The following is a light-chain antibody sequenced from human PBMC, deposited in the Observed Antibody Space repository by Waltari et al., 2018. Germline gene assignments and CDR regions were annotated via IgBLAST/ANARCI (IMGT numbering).Light chain of an antibody. CDR3: AAWDDSLNGPV. CDR1: SSNIGCTP. V-gene: IGLV1-44*01. CDR2: RND. Sequence: QSVLTQPPSASGTPGQRVTISCSGSSSNIGCTPVNWYLQLPGTAPKLLIYRNDQRPSGVPDRFSGSKSGTSASLAISGLQSEDEADYYCAAWDDSLNGPVFGGGTKLTVV. J-gene: IGLJ3*02.